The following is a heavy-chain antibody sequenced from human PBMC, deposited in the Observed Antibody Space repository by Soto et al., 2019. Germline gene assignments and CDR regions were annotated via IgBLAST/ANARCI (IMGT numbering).Heavy chain of an antibody. CDR2: IRSKAYGGTT. D-gene: IGHD3-10*01. CDR3: TRLLLWFGELSRNFDY. CDR1: GFTFGDYA. V-gene: IGHV3-49*03. J-gene: IGHJ4*02. Sequence: GGSLRLSCTASGFTFGDYAMSWFRQAPGKGLEWVGFIRSKAYGGTTEYAASVKGRFTISRDDSKSIAYLQMNSLKTEDTAVYYCTRLLLWFGELSRNFDYWGQGTLVTVSS.